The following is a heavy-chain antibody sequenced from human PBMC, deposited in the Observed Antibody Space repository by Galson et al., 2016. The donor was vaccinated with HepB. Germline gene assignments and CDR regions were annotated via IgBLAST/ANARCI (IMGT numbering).Heavy chain of an antibody. CDR3: ARGGGAAAAA. J-gene: IGHJ5*02. Sequence: SLRLSCAASGFTFSSYDMHWVRQATGKGLEWVSTIGTAGDTYYPGSVKGRFTLSRENAKNSLYLQMNSLRAGDTAVYYCARGGGAAAAAWGQGTLVTVSS. V-gene: IGHV3-13*01. D-gene: IGHD6-13*01. CDR1: GFTFSSYD. CDR2: IGTAGDT.